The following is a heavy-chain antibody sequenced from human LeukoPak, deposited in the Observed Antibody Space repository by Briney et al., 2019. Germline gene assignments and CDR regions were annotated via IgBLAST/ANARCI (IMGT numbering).Heavy chain of an antibody. CDR3: ARHAGPVVDPYYFDY. J-gene: IGHJ4*02. V-gene: IGHV5-51*01. CDR1: GYSFISYW. D-gene: IGHD2-15*01. CDR2: IYHGDSDT. Sequence: GASLLIFSCGAGYSFISYWYGWVIRMPGGGLEGWGGIYHGDSDTRYSPSFQGQVTISADKSISTAYLQWSSLKASDTAMYYCARHAGPVVDPYYFDYWGQGTLVTVSS.